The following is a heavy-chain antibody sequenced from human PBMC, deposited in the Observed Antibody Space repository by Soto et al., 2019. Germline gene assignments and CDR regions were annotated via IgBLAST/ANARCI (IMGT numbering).Heavy chain of an antibody. D-gene: IGHD2-8*01. CDR3: ARGRDGVDGSERMVYAWTTAFDI. Sequence: SETLSLTCAVYGGSFSGYYWSWIRQPPGKGLEWIGEINQRGSTNYNPSLKSRVTISVDTSKNQFSLKLSSVTAAATAVYYCARGRDGVDGSERMVYAWTTAFDIWGQGTMVTVS. CDR2: INQRGST. J-gene: IGHJ3*02. CDR1: GGSFSGYY. V-gene: IGHV4-34*01.